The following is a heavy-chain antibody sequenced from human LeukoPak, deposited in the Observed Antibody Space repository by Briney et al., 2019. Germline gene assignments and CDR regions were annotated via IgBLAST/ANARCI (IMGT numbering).Heavy chain of an antibody. CDR1: GGSVSDYY. CDR3: ARDRRLISDILTGYYRTEYYYYMDV. CDR2: IYYTET. Sequence: SETLSLTCTVSGGSVSDYYWGWMRQSPGKALEWIGYIYYTETSYNPSLKSRVTISVDTSKNQFSLKLSSVTAADTAVYYCARDRRLISDILTGYYRTEYYYYMDVWGKGTTVTISS. D-gene: IGHD3-9*01. V-gene: IGHV4-59*02. J-gene: IGHJ6*03.